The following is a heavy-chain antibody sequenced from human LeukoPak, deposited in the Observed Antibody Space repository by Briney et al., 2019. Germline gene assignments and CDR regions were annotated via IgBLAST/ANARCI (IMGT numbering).Heavy chain of an antibody. CDR1: GFTFSSYA. Sequence: PGGSLRLSCAASGFTFSSYAMSWVRQAPGKGLEWVSAISGSGGSTYYADSVKGRFTISRDNSKNTLYLQMNSLRAEDTAVYYCANAGVGHLYCSSTSCYNWGQGTLVTVSS. D-gene: IGHD2-2*01. V-gene: IGHV3-23*01. CDR2: ISGSGGST. J-gene: IGHJ4*02. CDR3: ANAGVGHLYCSSTSCYN.